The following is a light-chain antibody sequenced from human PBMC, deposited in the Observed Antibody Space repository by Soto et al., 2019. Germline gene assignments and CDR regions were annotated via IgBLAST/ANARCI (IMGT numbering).Light chain of an antibody. V-gene: IGLV2-14*03. CDR2: DVS. CDR3: SSYRASSTL. J-gene: IGLJ3*02. CDR1: SSDICSYNC. Sequence: QSALTQPASASGSPGQSVTISCTGTSSDICSYNCVSWYQQHPGKAPQLMIYDVSYRPSGISDRFHGSKSGDSASLTSSGLQHKDDADYYCSSYRASSTLFGGGTKLTVL.